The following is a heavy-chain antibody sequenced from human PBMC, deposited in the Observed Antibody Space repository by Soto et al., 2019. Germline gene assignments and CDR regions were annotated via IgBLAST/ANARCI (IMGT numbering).Heavy chain of an antibody. CDR2: IYSSGST. Sequence: PSETLSLTCRVSTGSINGYYWNWIRQSPGKGLEWIAFIYSSGSTYYNPSLKSRVTISVDTSKNQFSLKLSSVTAADTAVYYCARDGKRGRKGHYGMDVWGQGTTVTVSS. J-gene: IGHJ6*02. CDR3: ARDGKRGRKGHYGMDV. V-gene: IGHV4-59*12. D-gene: IGHD3-10*01. CDR1: TGSINGYY.